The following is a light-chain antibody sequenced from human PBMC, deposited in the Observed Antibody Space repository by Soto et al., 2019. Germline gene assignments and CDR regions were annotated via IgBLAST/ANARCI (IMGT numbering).Light chain of an antibody. Sequence: EIVLTQSPATLSLSPGERATLSCGASQSVSSGYLAWYQQKPGLAPRLLIYDASSRATGIPDRFSGSGSGTDFTLTISRLEPEDFAVYYCQQYGSSLLTFGGGTKVEIK. V-gene: IGKV3D-20*01. CDR2: DAS. CDR1: QSVSSGY. J-gene: IGKJ4*01. CDR3: QQYGSSLLT.